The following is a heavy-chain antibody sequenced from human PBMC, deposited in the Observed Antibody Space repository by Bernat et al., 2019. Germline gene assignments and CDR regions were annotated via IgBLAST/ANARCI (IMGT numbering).Heavy chain of an antibody. Sequence: QVQLVESGGGVVQPGRSLRLSCAASGFTFSRYTMHWVRQAPGKGLEWVAVISYDGSNKYYADSVKGRFTISRDNSKNTLYLQMNSLRAEDTAVYYCARDGGYDSGYWGQGTLVTVSS. D-gene: IGHD5-12*01. CDR3: ARDGGYDSGY. J-gene: IGHJ4*02. CDR2: ISYDGSNK. V-gene: IGHV3-30*01. CDR1: GFTFSRYT.